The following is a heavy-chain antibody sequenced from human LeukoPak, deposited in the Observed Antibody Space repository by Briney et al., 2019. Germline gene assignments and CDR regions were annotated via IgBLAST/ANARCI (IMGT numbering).Heavy chain of an antibody. D-gene: IGHD6-19*01. V-gene: IGHV4-34*01. CDR2: INHSGRI. CDR3: ARLSSGWRDAFDI. J-gene: IGHJ3*02. CDR1: GGSINGYS. Sequence: SETLSLTCAVYGGSINGYSWSWFRQPPGKGLEWIAEINHSGRINYNPSLNSRLTISLDTSKKQFSLKLSSVTAADTAVYYCARLSSGWRDAFDIWGQGTMVTVSS.